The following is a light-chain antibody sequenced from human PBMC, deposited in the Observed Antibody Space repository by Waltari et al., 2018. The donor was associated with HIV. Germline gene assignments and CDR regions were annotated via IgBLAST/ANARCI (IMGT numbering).Light chain of an antibody. CDR2: DAA. Sequence: EIVLTQSPATLSLSPGEGATLFCRASQSIRNNVAWYQQKPGQAPRLLICDAALRATGIPARFSARGFGTDFTLTITSLEPDDFAVYYCQQRYESLTFGQGTKVEMK. V-gene: IGKV3-11*01. CDR1: QSIRNN. J-gene: IGKJ1*01. CDR3: QQRYESLT.